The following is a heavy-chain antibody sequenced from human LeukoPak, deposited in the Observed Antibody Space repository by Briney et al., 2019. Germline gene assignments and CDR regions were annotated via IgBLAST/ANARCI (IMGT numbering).Heavy chain of an antibody. CDR3: AKERRGDYDSVY. CDR2: IRYDGGNK. J-gene: IGHJ4*02. D-gene: IGHD4-17*01. CDR1: GFTFSTYG. V-gene: IGHV3-30*02. Sequence: GGSLRLSCAASGFTFSTYGMHWVRQAPGKGLEWVAFIRYDGGNKYHADSVKGRFTISRDNSKNTLFLQMNSLRDDDTAVYYCAKERRGDYDSVYWGQGTPVTVAS.